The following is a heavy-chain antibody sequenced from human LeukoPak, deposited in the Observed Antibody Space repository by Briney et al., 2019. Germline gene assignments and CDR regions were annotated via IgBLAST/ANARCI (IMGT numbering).Heavy chain of an antibody. D-gene: IGHD1-26*01. CDR2: ISSDGTTK. CDR1: GFTFSSFA. CDR3: ARGGSGQGSY. V-gene: IGHV3-30*04. Sequence: GGSLRLSCAASGFTFSSFAMHWVRQAPGKGLEWVAVISSDGTTKYYRNSVKGRFTISRDNSENTLFLQMNSLRAEDTALYYCARGGSGQGSYWGQGTLVTVSS. J-gene: IGHJ4*02.